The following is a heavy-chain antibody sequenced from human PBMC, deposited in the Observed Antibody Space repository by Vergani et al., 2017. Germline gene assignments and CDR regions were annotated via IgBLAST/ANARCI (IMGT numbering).Heavy chain of an antibody. V-gene: IGHV4-39*01. Sequence: QLQLQESGPGLVKPSATLSLTCSVPGASIRSSNYYWGWIRQPPGKGLEWIASIYYSGSTYYNPSLKSRVTISVDTSKNQFSLTLSSVTAADTAVYFCARHSTVEWLVKLGWIDPWGQGILVTVSS. CDR1: GASIRSSNYY. J-gene: IGHJ5*02. CDR2: IYYSGST. D-gene: IGHD6-19*01. CDR3: ARHSTVEWLVKLGWIDP.